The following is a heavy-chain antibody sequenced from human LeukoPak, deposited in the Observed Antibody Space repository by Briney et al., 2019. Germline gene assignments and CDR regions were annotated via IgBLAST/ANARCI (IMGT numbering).Heavy chain of an antibody. Sequence: SETLSLTCTVSGGSISSYYWSWIRQPPGKGLEWIGYIYDSGSTNYNPSPKSRVTISVDTSKNQFSLKLSSVTAADTAVYYCACLTTADAFDIWGQGTMVTVSS. V-gene: IGHV4-59*01. J-gene: IGHJ3*02. CDR1: GGSISSYY. CDR3: ACLTTADAFDI. D-gene: IGHD3-22*01. CDR2: IYDSGST.